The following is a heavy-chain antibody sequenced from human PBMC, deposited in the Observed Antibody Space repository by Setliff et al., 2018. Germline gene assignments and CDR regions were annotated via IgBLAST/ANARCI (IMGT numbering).Heavy chain of an antibody. CDR1: GGSISSGSYY. CDR2: IYTSGST. J-gene: IGHJ5*02. V-gene: IGHV4-61*02. CDR3: ARDVRYYYGSGSYYNDWFAP. Sequence: LSLTCTVSGGSISSGSYYWSWIRQPAGKGLEWIGRIYTSGSTNYNPSLKSRVTISVDTSKNQFSLKLSSVTAADTAVYYCARDVRYYYGSGSYYNDWFAPWGQGTLVTVSS. D-gene: IGHD3-10*01.